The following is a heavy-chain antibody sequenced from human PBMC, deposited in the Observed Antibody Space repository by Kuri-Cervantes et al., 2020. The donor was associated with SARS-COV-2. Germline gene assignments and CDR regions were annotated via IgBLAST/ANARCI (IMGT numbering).Heavy chain of an antibody. Sequence: GESLKISCAASGFTFSDYYMSWIRQAPGKGLEWLSYISGSGGSTYYADSVKGRFTISRDNSKNTLYLQMNSLRAEDTAVYHCAKDQLVVVPAAQSVWGKGTTVTVSS. CDR3: AKDQLVVVPAAQSV. D-gene: IGHD2-2*01. CDR2: ISGSGGST. J-gene: IGHJ6*04. CDR1: GFTFSDYY. V-gene: IGHV3-23*01.